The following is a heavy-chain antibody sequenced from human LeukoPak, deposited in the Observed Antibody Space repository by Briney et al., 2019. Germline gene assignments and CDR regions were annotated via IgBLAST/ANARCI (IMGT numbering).Heavy chain of an antibody. Sequence: SETLSLTCAVYGGSFSGYYWSWIRQPPGKGLEWIGEINHSGSTNYNPSLKSRVTISVDTSKNQFSLKLSSVTAADTAVYYCARDFRYGDLLTEYYYYMDVWGKGTTVTISS. V-gene: IGHV4-34*01. J-gene: IGHJ6*03. D-gene: IGHD4-17*01. CDR3: ARDFRYGDLLTEYYYYMDV. CDR2: INHSGST. CDR1: GGSFSGYY.